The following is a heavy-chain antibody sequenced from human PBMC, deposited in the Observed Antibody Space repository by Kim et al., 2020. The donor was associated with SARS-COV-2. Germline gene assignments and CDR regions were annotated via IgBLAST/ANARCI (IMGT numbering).Heavy chain of an antibody. Sequence: ASVKVSCKASGYTFTSYGISWVRQAPGQGLEWMGWISAYNGNTNYAQKLQGRVTMTTDTSTSTAYMELRSLRSDDTAVYYCARAQGYCSSTSCFFPQEFDYWGQGTLVTVSS. J-gene: IGHJ4*02. D-gene: IGHD2-2*01. CDR3: ARAQGYCSSTSCFFPQEFDY. CDR1: GYTFTSYG. CDR2: ISAYNGNT. V-gene: IGHV1-18*04.